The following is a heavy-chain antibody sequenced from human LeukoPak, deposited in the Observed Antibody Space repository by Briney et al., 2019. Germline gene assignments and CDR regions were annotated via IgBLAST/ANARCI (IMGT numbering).Heavy chain of an antibody. D-gene: IGHD3-3*01. Sequence: GVSLSLLGTVSGFTCDSYAMIWVRQAPGKGLERSSSVSRGSTYIYYADSVRGRFTTSRDNARDTLFLQIRSLRAEPTAVYYCASFWSHYYYMDVWGKGTTVIVSS. CDR2: VSRGSTYI. J-gene: IGHJ6*03. CDR1: GFTCDSYA. V-gene: IGHV3-21*01. CDR3: ASFWSHYYYMDV.